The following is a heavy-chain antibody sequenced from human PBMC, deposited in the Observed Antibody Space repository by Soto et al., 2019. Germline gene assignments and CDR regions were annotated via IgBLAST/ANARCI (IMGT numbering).Heavy chain of an antibody. CDR2: ISNDGRAQ. CDR1: TVTINVHG. CDR3: ARDIWSGYYKWFDS. Sequence: QVQLVESGGGVVQPGRSLRLSCTSSTVTINVHGIQWVRQAPGKGLEWAAFISNDGRAQYYADSVKGRFTISRDYSKNTVDLQMNSLRNEGTAVYYCARDIWSGYYKWFDSWGPGTLVTVSS. V-gene: IGHV3-30*03. D-gene: IGHD3-3*01. J-gene: IGHJ5*01.